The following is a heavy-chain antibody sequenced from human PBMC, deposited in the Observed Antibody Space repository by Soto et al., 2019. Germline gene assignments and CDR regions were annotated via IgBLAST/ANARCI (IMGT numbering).Heavy chain of an antibody. D-gene: IGHD1-1*01. CDR3: ARGRSLRCTGAFDF. Sequence: SPVNDTRKGSVWSNSVYLVGGVGQAHGQGREWMGGIIPIFGTANYAQKFHGRVTITADDSKSTDYMELSSLRSEDTAVYYCARGRSLRCTGAFDFWGQGTMVTVSS. CDR1: VWSNSVYL. CDR2: IIPIFGTA. V-gene: IGHV1-69*01. J-gene: IGHJ4*02.